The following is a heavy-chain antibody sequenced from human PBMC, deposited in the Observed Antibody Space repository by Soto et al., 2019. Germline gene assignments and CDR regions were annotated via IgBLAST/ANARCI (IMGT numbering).Heavy chain of an antibody. CDR3: AREARSTAYLDY. D-gene: IGHD2-21*02. CDR1: GGSVSSGSYY. V-gene: IGHV4-61*01. CDR2: IYFTGGT. Sequence: QVQLQESGPGLVKPSETLSLTCTVSGGSVSSGSYYWSWIRQTPEKGLEWIGYIYFTGGTNYNPSLRSRVTISLDTSKNQISLNLRSVTAADTAVYYCAREARSTAYLDYWGQGALITVSS. J-gene: IGHJ4*02.